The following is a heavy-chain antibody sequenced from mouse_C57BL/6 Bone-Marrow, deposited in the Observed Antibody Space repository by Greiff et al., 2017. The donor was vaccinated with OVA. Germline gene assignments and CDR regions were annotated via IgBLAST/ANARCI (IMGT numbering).Heavy chain of an antibody. J-gene: IGHJ2*01. V-gene: IGHV1-76*01. Sequence: QVQLKESGAELVRPGASVKLSCKASGYTFTDYYINWVKQRPGQGLEWIARIYPGSGNTYYNEKFKGKATLTAEKSSSTAYMQLSSLTSEDSAVYFCARSHYYGSSYVGYWGQGTTLTVSS. D-gene: IGHD1-1*01. CDR1: GYTFTDYY. CDR3: ARSHYYGSSYVGY. CDR2: IYPGSGNT.